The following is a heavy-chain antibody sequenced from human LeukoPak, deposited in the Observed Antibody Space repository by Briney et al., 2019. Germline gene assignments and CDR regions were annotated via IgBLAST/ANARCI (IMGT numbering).Heavy chain of an antibody. J-gene: IGHJ4*02. CDR2: INHSGST. D-gene: IGHD3-10*01. V-gene: IGHV4-34*01. Sequence: SETLSLTCAVYGGSFSGYYWSWIRQPPGKGLEWIGEINHSGSTNYNPSLKSRVTISVDTSKNQFSLKLSSVTAADTAVYYCARGRGLLLWFGESDRLRFDYWGQGTLVTVSS. CDR3: ARGRGLLLWFGESDRLRFDY. CDR1: GGSFSGYY.